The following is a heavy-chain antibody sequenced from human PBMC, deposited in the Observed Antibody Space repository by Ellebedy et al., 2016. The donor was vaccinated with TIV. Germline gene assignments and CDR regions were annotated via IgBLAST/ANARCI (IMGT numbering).Heavy chain of an antibody. CDR3: AREGYDIVVVPAAIVQVTQRGYGMDV. D-gene: IGHD2-2*01. J-gene: IGHJ6*02. CDR2: MNPNSGNT. V-gene: IGHV1-8*01. Sequence: ASVKVSCXASGYTFTSYDINWVRQATGQGLEWMGWMNPNSGNTGYAQKFQGRVTMTRNTSISTAYMELSSLRAEDTAVYYCAREGYDIVVVPAAIVQVTQRGYGMDVWGQGTTVTVSS. CDR1: GYTFTSYD.